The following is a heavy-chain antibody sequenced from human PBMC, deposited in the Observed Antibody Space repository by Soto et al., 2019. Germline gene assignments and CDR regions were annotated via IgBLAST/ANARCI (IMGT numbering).Heavy chain of an antibody. D-gene: IGHD2-15*01. CDR2: IIPIFGTA. Sequence: SVKVSCKASGGTFSSYAISWVRQAPGQGLEWMGGIIPIFGTANYAQKFQGRVTITADESTSTAYMELSSLRSEDTAVYYCGRVVPRGDSYYYYGMNVWGQGTTVTVSS. CDR3: GRVVPRGDSYYYYGMNV. J-gene: IGHJ6*02. V-gene: IGHV1-69*13. CDR1: GGTFSSYA.